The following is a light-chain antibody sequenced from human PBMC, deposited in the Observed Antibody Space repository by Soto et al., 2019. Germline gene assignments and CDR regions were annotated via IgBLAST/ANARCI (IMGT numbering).Light chain of an antibody. CDR2: DAS. J-gene: IGKJ5*01. CDR3: QQHGTSPIT. CDR1: QSVGSY. V-gene: IGKV3-20*01. Sequence: EIVLTQSPATLSLSPGERATLSCRASQSVGSYLAWYQQKPGQAPRLLIYDASSRATGIPDRFSGSGSGTDFTLTISRLEPDDFAVYYCQQHGTSPITFGQGTRLEIK.